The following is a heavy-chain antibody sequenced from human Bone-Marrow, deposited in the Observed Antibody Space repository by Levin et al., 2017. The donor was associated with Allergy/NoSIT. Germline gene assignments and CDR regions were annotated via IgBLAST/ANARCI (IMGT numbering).Heavy chain of an antibody. CDR2: IFPSDSDT. V-gene: IGHV5-51*01. CDR1: GYSFTSYW. CDR3: ARRDSDGSNSFDY. J-gene: IGHJ4*02. D-gene: IGHD2-21*01. Sequence: LGESLKISCQASGYSFTSYWFGWVRQRPGKGLEWMGLIFPSDSDTRVSPSFQGQIIMSVDKSISTAYLQWSSLKASDSGMYYCARRDSDGSNSFDYWGQGTLVTVSS.